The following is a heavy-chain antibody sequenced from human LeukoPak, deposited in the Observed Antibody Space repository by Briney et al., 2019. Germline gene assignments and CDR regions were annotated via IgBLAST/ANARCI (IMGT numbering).Heavy chain of an antibody. D-gene: IGHD3-3*01. CDR3: ASATDDFWSGYYSYYYYYMDV. V-gene: IGHV1-2*02. CDR2: INPNSGGT. J-gene: IGHJ6*03. CDR1: GYTFTAYY. Sequence: AASVKVSCKASGYTFTAYYMHWVRQAPGQGLEWMGWINPNSGGTNYAQKFQGRVTMTRDTSISTAYMELSRLRSDDTAVYYCASATDDFWSGYYSYYYYYMDVWGKGTTVTVSS.